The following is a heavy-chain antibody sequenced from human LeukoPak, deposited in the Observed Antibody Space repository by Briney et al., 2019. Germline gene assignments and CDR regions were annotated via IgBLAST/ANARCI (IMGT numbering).Heavy chain of an antibody. CDR3: ARDSLGGSSYAS. V-gene: IGHV3-7*04. CDR1: GFTFNNHY. J-gene: IGHJ5*02. Sequence: GGSLRLSCAASGFTFNNHYMTWVRQAPGKGLEWVANIKQDGSETYYLDSVKGRFTISRDNAKNSLYLQLNNVSAEDTAVYYCARDSLGGSSYASWGQGTLVTVSS. D-gene: IGHD2-2*01. CDR2: IKQDGSET.